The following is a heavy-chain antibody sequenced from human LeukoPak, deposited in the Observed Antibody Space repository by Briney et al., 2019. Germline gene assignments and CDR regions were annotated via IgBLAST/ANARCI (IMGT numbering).Heavy chain of an antibody. CDR3: ARASLRGYSYGSYYYYYMDV. V-gene: IGHV4-34*01. Sequence: SSETLSLTCSVSGDSISYFYWSWIRQPPGKGLEWIGEINHSGSTNYNPSLKSRVTISVDTSKNQFSLKLSSVTAADTAVYYCARASLRGYSYGSYYYYYMDVWGKGTTVTISS. CDR1: GDSISYFY. J-gene: IGHJ6*03. D-gene: IGHD5-18*01. CDR2: INHSGST.